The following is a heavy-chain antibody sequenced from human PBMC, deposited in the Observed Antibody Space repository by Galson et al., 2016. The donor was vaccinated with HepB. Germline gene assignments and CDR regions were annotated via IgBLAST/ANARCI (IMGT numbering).Heavy chain of an antibody. V-gene: IGHV3-33*01. Sequence: SLRLSCAASGFSFTTYGMHWVRQAPGKGLLWVASIWSDGVTKYYADSVKGRFTITRDDSKNTLYLQMNSLRAEDTAVYYCVRGGGRCDSDLYSNYWGQGTLVTVFS. CDR1: GFSFTTYG. CDR2: IWSDGVTK. J-gene: IGHJ4*02. CDR3: VRGGGRCDSDLYSNY. D-gene: IGHD2-21*02.